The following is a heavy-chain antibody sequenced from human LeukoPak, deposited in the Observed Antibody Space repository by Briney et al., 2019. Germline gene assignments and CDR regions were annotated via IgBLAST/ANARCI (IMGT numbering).Heavy chain of an antibody. J-gene: IGHJ4*02. D-gene: IGHD6-13*01. V-gene: IGHV1-69*05. Sequence: ASVKVSCKASGGTFSSYAFSWVRQAPGQGLEWMGGIIPIFGTANYAQKFQGRVTITTDESTSTAYMELSSLRSEDTAVYYCARDIAAAGTFDYWGQGTLVTVSS. CDR2: IIPIFGTA. CDR3: ARDIAAAGTFDY. CDR1: GGTFSSYA.